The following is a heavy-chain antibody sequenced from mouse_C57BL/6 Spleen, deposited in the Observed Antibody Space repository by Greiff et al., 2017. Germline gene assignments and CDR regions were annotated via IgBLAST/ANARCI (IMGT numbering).Heavy chain of an antibody. J-gene: IGHJ2*01. CDR1: GYSITSGYY. Sequence: EVKLMESGPGLVKPSQSLSLTCSVTGYSITSGYYWNWIRQFPGNKLEWMGYISYDGSNNYNPSLKNRISITRDTSKNQFFLKLNSVTTEDTATYYCAREAGTGRYFDYWGQGTTLTVSS. CDR2: ISYDGSN. V-gene: IGHV3-6*01. D-gene: IGHD4-1*01. CDR3: AREAGTGRYFDY.